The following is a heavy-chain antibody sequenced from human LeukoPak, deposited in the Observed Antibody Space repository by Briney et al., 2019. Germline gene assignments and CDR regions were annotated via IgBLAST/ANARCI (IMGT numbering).Heavy chain of an antibody. CDR1: GYAFTSYD. CDR3: ARGCFRLGSCIGW. CDR2: MNPNNGDT. J-gene: IGHJ4*02. V-gene: IGHV1-8*01. D-gene: IGHD3-10*01. Sequence: ASVTVSCKASGYAFTSYDINWVRQATGQGPEWMGWMNPNNGDTGYAQKFQGRVTMTRNTSISTAYMELSSLRSEDTAVYYCARGCFRLGSCIGWWGQGTLVTVSS.